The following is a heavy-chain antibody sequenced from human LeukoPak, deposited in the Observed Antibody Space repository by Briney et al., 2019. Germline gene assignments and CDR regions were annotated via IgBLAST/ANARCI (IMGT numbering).Heavy chain of an antibody. CDR3: AKTDSGIYVLLWFGESH. J-gene: IGHJ4*02. CDR2: ISGSGGST. CDR1: GFTFSDYY. V-gene: IGHV3-23*01. D-gene: IGHD3-10*01. Sequence: PGGSLRLSCAASGFTFSDYYMSWIRQAPGKGLEWVSAISGSGGSTYYADSVKGRFTISRDNSKNTLYLQMNSLRAEDTAVYYCAKTDSGIYVLLWFGESHWGQGTLVTVSS.